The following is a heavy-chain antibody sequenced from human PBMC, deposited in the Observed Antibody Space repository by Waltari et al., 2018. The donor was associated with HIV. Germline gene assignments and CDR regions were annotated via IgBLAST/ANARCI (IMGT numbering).Heavy chain of an antibody. V-gene: IGHV3-48*01. CDR3: STSLDV. J-gene: IGHJ3*01. Sequence: EVQVVESGGGLVQPGGSLRLSCAVSGLSISAYMMTWVRQAPGKGLEWVSYISNTGGTIHYADSVKGRFTVSRDNAKNSLYLQMNSLRVEDTAMYYCSTSLDVWGQGAMVTVSS. CDR2: ISNTGGTI. CDR1: GLSISAYM.